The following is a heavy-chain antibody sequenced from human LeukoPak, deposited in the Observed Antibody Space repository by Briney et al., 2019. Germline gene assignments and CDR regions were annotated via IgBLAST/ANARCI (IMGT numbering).Heavy chain of an antibody. CDR2: LSHDGRNK. D-gene: IGHD2-2*01. CDR3: ARGGDIVVVPAAMYVPYYFDY. V-gene: IGHV3-30*04. Sequence: SGKSLRLSCAASGFSFSSFGMNWVRQAPGKGLEWVAVLSHDGRNKNYADSVKGRFIISRDNSKNTLYLQMNSLRAEDTAVYYCARGGDIVVVPAAMYVPYYFDYWGQGTLVTVSS. CDR1: GFSFSSFG. J-gene: IGHJ4*02.